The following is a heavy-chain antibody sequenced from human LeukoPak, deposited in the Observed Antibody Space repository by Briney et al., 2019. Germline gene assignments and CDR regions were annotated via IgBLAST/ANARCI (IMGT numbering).Heavy chain of an antibody. J-gene: IGHJ6*02. V-gene: IGHV4-59*08. CDR3: ASTPGSFYDSSGYRPLANFYYGMDV. Sequence: SETLSLTCTVSGGSISSYYCSWIRQPPGKGLEWIGYIYYSGSTNYNPSLKRRVTISGDTSKNQFSLQLSSVTAADTAVYYCASTPGSFYDSSGYRPLANFYYGMDVWGQGTTVTVSS. CDR1: GGSISSYY. D-gene: IGHD3-22*01. CDR2: IYYSGST.